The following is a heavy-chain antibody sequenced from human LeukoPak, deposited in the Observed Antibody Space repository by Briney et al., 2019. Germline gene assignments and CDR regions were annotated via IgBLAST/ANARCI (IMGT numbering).Heavy chain of an antibody. Sequence: GGSLRLSCAASGFTFSSYWMSWVRQAPGKGLEWVSSISSSSSYIYYADSVKGRFTISRDNAKNSLYLQMNSLRAEDTAVYYCASLLDYTRWYYYYMDVWGKGTTVTVSS. J-gene: IGHJ6*03. V-gene: IGHV3-21*01. CDR3: ASLLDYTRWYYYYMDV. CDR2: ISSSSSYI. D-gene: IGHD4-11*01. CDR1: GFTFSSYW.